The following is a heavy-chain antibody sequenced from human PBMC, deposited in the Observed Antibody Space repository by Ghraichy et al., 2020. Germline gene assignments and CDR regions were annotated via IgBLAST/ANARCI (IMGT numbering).Heavy chain of an antibody. Sequence: GGSLRLSCAASGFTFSSYAMSWVRQAPGKGLEWVSAISGSGGSTYYADSVKGRFTISRDNSKNTLYLQMNSLRAEDTAVYYCATPTGGSGYADRDYWGQGTLVTVSS. D-gene: IGHD5-12*01. CDR3: ATPTGGSGYADRDY. V-gene: IGHV3-23*01. CDR1: GFTFSSYA. CDR2: ISGSGGST. J-gene: IGHJ4*02.